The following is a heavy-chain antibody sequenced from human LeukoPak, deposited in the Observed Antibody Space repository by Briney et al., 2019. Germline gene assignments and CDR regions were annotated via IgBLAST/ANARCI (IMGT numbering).Heavy chain of an antibody. CDR2: IYHSGST. V-gene: IGHV4-38-2*02. J-gene: IGHJ4*02. Sequence: SETLSLTCTVSGYSISSGYYWGWIRQPPGKGLEWIGSIYHSGSTYYNPSLESRVTISVDTSKNQFSLKLSSVTAADTAVYYCASTPLVQLWSWGGFDYWGQGTLVTVSS. CDR3: ASTPLVQLWSWGGFDY. D-gene: IGHD5-18*01. CDR1: GYSISSGYY.